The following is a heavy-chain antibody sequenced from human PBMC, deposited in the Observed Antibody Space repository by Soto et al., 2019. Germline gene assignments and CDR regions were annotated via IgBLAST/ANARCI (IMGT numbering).Heavy chain of an antibody. CDR3: ASYYDSSGYYRPWAFDI. J-gene: IGHJ3*02. V-gene: IGHV1-18*01. Sequence: GASVKVSCKASGYTFTSHGISWVRQAPGQGLEWMGWISAYNGNTNYAQKLQGRVTITADESTSTAYMELSSLRSEDTAVYYCASYYDSSGYYRPWAFDIWGQGTMVTVSS. CDR1: GYTFTSHG. D-gene: IGHD3-22*01. CDR2: ISAYNGNT.